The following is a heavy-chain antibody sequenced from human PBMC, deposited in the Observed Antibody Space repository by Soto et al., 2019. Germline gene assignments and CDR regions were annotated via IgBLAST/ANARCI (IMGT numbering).Heavy chain of an antibody. J-gene: IGHJ4*02. Sequence: GGSLRLSCAASGFAFTNAWMTWVRQAPGKALEWIGRIRSQIDGGTTDYAGPVKGRFTISRDDSKNTLYLQMKSLKLEDTAVYYCTTVAYGEYVSDYWGQGTLVTVAS. CDR2: IRSQIDGGTT. CDR3: TTVAYGEYVSDY. CDR1: GFAFTNAW. V-gene: IGHV3-15*01. D-gene: IGHD4-17*01.